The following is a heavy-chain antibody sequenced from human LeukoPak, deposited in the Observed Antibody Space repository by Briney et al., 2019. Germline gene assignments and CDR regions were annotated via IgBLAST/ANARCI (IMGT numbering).Heavy chain of an antibody. D-gene: IGHD2-8*02. CDR1: GVYW. J-gene: IGHJ4*02. Sequence: PGGSLRLSCAVSGVYWMSWVRQAPGKGLEWVANINQDGSVIYYVDSVKGRFTISRDNAKNSLYLQMNSLRAEDTGVYYCATSSGAPGNIWGQGTLVTVSS. CDR3: ATSSGAPGNI. CDR2: INQDGSVI. V-gene: IGHV3-7*01.